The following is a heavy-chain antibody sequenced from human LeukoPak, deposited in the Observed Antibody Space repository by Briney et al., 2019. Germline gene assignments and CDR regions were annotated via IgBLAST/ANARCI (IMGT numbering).Heavy chain of an antibody. Sequence: SETLSLTCTVSGGSISSYYWSWIRQPPGKGLEWIGYIYYSGSTNYNPSLKSRVTISVDTSKSQFSLKLSSVTAADTAVYYCARSSGYSYGPFDYWGQGTLVTVSS. V-gene: IGHV4-59*01. CDR3: ARSSGYSYGPFDY. CDR1: GGSISSYY. J-gene: IGHJ4*02. CDR2: IYYSGST. D-gene: IGHD5-18*01.